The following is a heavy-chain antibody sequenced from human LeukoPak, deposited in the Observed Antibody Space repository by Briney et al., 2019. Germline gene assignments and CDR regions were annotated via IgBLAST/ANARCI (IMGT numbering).Heavy chain of an antibody. J-gene: IGHJ3*02. V-gene: IGHV4-4*02. CDR1: GGSISSSNW. Sequence: SETLSLTCAVSGGSISSSNWWTWVRQAPGKGLEWIGEIYHRGSTNYNPSLKSRVTISVDKSKNHFSLKLSSVTAADTAVYYCARYCGGDCYILHAFDIWGQGTMVTVSS. D-gene: IGHD2-21*02. CDR2: IYHRGST. CDR3: ARYCGGDCYILHAFDI.